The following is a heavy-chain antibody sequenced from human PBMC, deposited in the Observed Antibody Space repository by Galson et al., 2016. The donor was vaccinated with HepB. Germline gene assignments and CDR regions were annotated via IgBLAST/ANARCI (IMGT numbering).Heavy chain of an antibody. CDR3: ARDVQFRFDY. Sequence: SCKASGYTFTSYGISWVRQAPGQGLEWMGWISGYNGDTIYAQKFQDRVTMTRDTSASTVYMDLRSLRSDDTAVYYCARDVQFRFDYWGQGTLVTVSS. J-gene: IGHJ4*02. CDR1: GYTFTSYG. V-gene: IGHV1-18*04. CDR2: ISGYNGDT. D-gene: IGHD4-11*01.